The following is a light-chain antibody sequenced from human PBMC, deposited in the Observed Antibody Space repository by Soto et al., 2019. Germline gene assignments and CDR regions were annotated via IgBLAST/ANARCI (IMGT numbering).Light chain of an antibody. CDR3: QVWEATGDQVV. J-gene: IGLJ2*01. V-gene: IGLV3-21*01. CDR2: YDS. Sequence: SYKLTQPPSVSVAPGETARISCGGNNVGSRSVHWYQQKPGQAPFLVIYYDSDRPSGIPERFSGSNSGNTATLIISRVEAGDEADYYCQVWEATGDQVVFGGGTKRTVL. CDR1: NVGSRS.